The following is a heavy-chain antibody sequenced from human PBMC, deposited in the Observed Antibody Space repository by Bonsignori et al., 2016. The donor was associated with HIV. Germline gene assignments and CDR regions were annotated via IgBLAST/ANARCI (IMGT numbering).Heavy chain of an antibody. J-gene: IGHJ3*02. V-gene: IGHV1-8*01. CDR2: MNPNSGNT. CDR3: ARGHWGGAFDI. D-gene: IGHD7-27*01. Sequence: WVRQAPGQGLEWMGWMNPNSGNTAYAQKFQGRVTMTRNTSISTAYMELTSLRSDDTAVYYCARGHWGGAFDIWGQGTMVTVSS.